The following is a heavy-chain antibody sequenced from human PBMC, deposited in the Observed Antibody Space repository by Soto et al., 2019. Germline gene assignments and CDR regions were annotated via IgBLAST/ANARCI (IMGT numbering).Heavy chain of an antibody. J-gene: IGHJ4*02. D-gene: IGHD2-2*03. CDR3: TTHGYCSSTSCYRVDY. CDR2: IRSKANSYAT. Sequence: GGSLRLSCAASGFTFSASAMHWVRQASGKGLEWVGRIRSKANSYATAYAASVKGRFTISRDDSKNTAYLQMNSLKTEDTAVYYCTTHGYCSSTSCYRVDYWGQGTLVTVSS. CDR1: GFTFSASA. V-gene: IGHV3-73*01.